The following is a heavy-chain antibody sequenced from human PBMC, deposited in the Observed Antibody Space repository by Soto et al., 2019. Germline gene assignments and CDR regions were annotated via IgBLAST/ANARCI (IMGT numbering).Heavy chain of an antibody. CDR3: ATGGLQPFDS. J-gene: IGHJ5*01. V-gene: IGHV3-74*01. Sequence: EVQLVESGGGLVQSGGSLRLCCAASGFTLGNYWMHWVRQAPGKGLVWVSRINDYGTTINYAESVEGRFIISRDDAKSQVYLQMNNLRAEDSAVYYCATGGLQPFDSWGQGALVTVSS. CDR1: GFTLGNYW. CDR2: INDYGTTI. D-gene: IGHD2-21*02.